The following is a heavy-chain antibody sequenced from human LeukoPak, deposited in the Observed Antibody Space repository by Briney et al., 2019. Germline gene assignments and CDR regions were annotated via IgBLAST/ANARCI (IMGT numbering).Heavy chain of an antibody. CDR2: IYYSGST. CDR3: ARHQSYGSGTYYAPFDN. CDR1: GGSVSSSSYY. V-gene: IGHV4-39*01. Sequence: PSETLSLTCTDSGGSVSSSSYYWGWIRQPPMKGLEWIGSIYYSGSTEYNLSLKSRVTISVDTSRNQFSLKLSSVTAADTAVYYCARHQSYGSGTYYAPFDNWGQGILVTVSS. D-gene: IGHD3-10*01. J-gene: IGHJ4*02.